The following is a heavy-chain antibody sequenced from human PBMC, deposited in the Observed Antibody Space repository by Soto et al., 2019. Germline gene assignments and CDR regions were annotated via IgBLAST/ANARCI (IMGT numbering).Heavy chain of an antibody. CDR1: GYSFTSYW. CDR3: ASGRGSSWYYFDY. D-gene: IGHD6-13*01. CDR2: IDPSDSYT. J-gene: IGHJ4*02. Sequence: EVQLVQSGAEVKKPGESLRISCKGSGYSFTSYWISWVRQMPGKGLEWMGRIDPSDSYTNYSPSFQGHVTISADKSIRTAYLQWSSLKASDTAMYYCASGRGSSWYYFDYWGQGTLVTVSS. V-gene: IGHV5-10-1*01.